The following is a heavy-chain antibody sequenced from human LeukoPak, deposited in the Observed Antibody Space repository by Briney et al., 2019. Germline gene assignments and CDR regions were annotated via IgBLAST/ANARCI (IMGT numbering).Heavy chain of an antibody. CDR2: VSADGSER. CDR1: RFAFNYYG. V-gene: IGHV3-30*18. Sequence: GGSLRLSCMGSRFAFNYYGMHWVRQTPGRGLEWVAVVSADGSERYYAEFVKGRFTISRDNSKNTLFLEMSSLRTEDTAVYYCAKGSGAYGHPTSPLFDFWGQGTLVTVSS. CDR3: AKGSGAYGHPTSPLFDF. D-gene: IGHD3-3*01. J-gene: IGHJ4*02.